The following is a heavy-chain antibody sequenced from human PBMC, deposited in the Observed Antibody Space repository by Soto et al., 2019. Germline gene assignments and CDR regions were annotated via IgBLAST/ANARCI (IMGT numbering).Heavy chain of an antibody. V-gene: IGHV3-23*01. CDR2: ITGSGGGT. J-gene: IGHJ4*02. D-gene: IGHD2-21*01. Sequence: EVQLLESGGGLLQPGGSLRLSCTASGFTFSNYGMTWVRQAPGKGLEWVSTITGSGGGTYYADSVKGRFTISRDNSKNRMYPKMPNLKSDNTAVHYSANEMIASTVSDFFDYWGQGTLVTVSS. CDR3: ANEMIASTVSDFFDY. CDR1: GFTFSNYG.